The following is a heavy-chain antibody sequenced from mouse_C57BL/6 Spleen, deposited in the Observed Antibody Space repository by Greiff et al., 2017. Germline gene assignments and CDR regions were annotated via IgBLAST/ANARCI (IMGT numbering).Heavy chain of an antibody. D-gene: IGHD2-2*01. CDR3: ARRGIYGYDGFDY. V-gene: IGHV1-61*01. CDR1: GYTFTSYW. CDR2: IYPSDSET. J-gene: IGHJ2*01. Sequence: VQLQESGAELVRPGSSVKLSCKASGYTFTSYWMDWVKQRPGQGLEWIGNIYPSDSETHYNQKFKDKATLTVDKSSSTAYMQLSSLTSEDSAVYYCARRGIYGYDGFDYWGQGTTLTVSS.